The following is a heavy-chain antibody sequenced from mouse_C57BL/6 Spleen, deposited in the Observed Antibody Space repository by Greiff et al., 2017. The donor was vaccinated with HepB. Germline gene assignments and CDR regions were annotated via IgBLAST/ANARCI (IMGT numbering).Heavy chain of an antibody. Sequence: EVHLVESGGGLVKPGGSLKLSCAASGFTFSDYGMHWVRQAPEKGLEWVAYISSGSSTIYYADTVKGRFTISRDNAKNTLFLQMTSLRSEDTAMYYCARGYPVYFDYWGQGTTLTVSS. CDR3: ARGYPVYFDY. CDR2: ISSGSSTI. J-gene: IGHJ2*01. V-gene: IGHV5-17*01. CDR1: GFTFSDYG.